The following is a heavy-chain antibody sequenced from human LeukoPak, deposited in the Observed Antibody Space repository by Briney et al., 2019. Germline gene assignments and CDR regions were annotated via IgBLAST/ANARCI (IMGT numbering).Heavy chain of an antibody. J-gene: IGHJ3*01. CDR2: FYYSGTT. V-gene: IGHV4-61*01. CDR1: GGSVRSDSYY. D-gene: IGHD3-22*01. CDR3: VREAATDYYDSSGYYRQTEVFDA. Sequence: SETLSLTWTVSGGSVRSDSYYWSWLRQPRGKGLDGIGYFYYSGTTKYHPSLKSRVTISVDTSKNQFSLKLRSVTAADTAVYYCVREAATDYYDSSGYYRQTEVFDAWGQGTMVTVSS.